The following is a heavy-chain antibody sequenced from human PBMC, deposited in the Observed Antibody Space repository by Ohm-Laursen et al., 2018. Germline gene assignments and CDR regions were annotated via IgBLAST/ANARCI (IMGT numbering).Heavy chain of an antibody. CDR1: GFTFSNYA. CDR2: ISGSGGST. D-gene: IGHD3-22*01. J-gene: IGHJ2*01. Sequence: GSLRLSCAAAGFTFSNYAMSWVRQAPGKGLERVSAISGSGGSTYYADSVKGRFTISRDNSKNTLYLQMNSLRADDTAVYYCAKDLGSGYYWYFDLWGRGTLVTVSS. CDR3: AKDLGSGYYWYFDL. V-gene: IGHV3-23*01.